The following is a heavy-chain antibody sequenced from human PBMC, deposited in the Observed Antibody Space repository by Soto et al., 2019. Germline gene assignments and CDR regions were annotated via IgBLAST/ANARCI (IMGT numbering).Heavy chain of an antibody. D-gene: IGHD3-3*02. V-gene: IGHV2-5*02. CDR2: IYWDDDK. J-gene: IGHJ4*02. Sequence: QITLKESGPTLVKPTQTLTLTCTFSGFSLSSSGVGVGWIRQPPGKALEWLTFIYWDDDKRYSPSLKSRLTITKDTSKNRVVLTLNNMDPVDTATYYCARLVVASITYYVDSWGQGTLLTVSS. CDR3: ARLVVASITYYVDS. CDR1: GFSLSSSGVG.